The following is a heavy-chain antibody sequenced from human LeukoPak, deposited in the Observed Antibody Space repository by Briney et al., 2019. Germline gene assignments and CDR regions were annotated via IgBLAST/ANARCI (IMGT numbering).Heavy chain of an antibody. CDR1: GYTFTSYG. CDR2: ISAYNGNT. V-gene: IGHV1-18*01. Sequence: ASVKVSCKASGYTFTSYGISWVRQAPGQGLEWMGWISAYNGNTNYAQKLQGRVTMTTDTSMSTAYMELRSLRSDDTAVYYCARVPQARGVLWYSSSWYYFDYWGQGTLVTVSS. D-gene: IGHD6-13*01. CDR3: ARVPQARGVLWYSSSWYYFDY. J-gene: IGHJ4*02.